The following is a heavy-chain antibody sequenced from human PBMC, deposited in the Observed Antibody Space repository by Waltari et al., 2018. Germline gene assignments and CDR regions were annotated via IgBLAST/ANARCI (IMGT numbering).Heavy chain of an antibody. Sequence: QVQLVQSGAEGKKPGASVKDSWKVQGYTLYELSMYWLRQPPAQGSELMGGFDPTKGETIYAQNVQGRVTITEDTSTDTAYMQLRSLRSDDTAVYYCVTGRIMKSVGGILVIEHGLRAGYFQFWGQGTLVAVSS. D-gene: IGHD3-16*02. CDR1: GYTLYELS. J-gene: IGHJ1*01. V-gene: IGHV1-24*01. CDR3: VTGRIMKSVGGILVIEHGLRAGYFQF. CDR2: FDPTKGET.